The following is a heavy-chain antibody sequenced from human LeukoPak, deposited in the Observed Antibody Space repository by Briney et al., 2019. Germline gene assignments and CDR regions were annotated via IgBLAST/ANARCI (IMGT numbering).Heavy chain of an antibody. D-gene: IGHD3-22*01. CDR3: ARDRYYYDSSGHAFDI. Sequence: PSETLSLTCTVSGGSISSYYWSWIRQPAGKGLEWIGRIYTSGSTNYNPSLKSRVTMSVDTSKNQFSLKLSSVTAADTAVYYCARDRYYYDSSGHAFDIWGQGTVVTVSS. V-gene: IGHV4-4*07. J-gene: IGHJ3*02. CDR2: IYTSGST. CDR1: GGSISSYY.